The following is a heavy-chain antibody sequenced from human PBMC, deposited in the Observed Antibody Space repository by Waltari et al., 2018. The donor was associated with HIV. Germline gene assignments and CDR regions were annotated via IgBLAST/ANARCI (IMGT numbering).Heavy chain of an antibody. J-gene: IGHJ4*02. D-gene: IGHD4-17*01. CDR2: IYTSGST. CDR3: ARDGDYVPFDY. Sequence: QVQLQESGPGLVKPPQTLSLTCTVSGGSISSGSYYWSWIRQPAGKGLEWIGRIYTSGSTNYNPSLKSRVTISVDTSKNQFSLKLSSVTAADTAVYYCARDGDYVPFDYWGQGTLVTVSS. V-gene: IGHV4-61*02. CDR1: GGSISSGSYY.